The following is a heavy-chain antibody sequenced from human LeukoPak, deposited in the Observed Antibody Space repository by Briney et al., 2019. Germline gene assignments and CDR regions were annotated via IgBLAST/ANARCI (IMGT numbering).Heavy chain of an antibody. Sequence: KASETLSLTCTVSGGSISSSSYYWSWIRQPPGKGLEWIGYIYYSGSTNYNPSLKSRVTISVDTSKNQFSLKLSSVTAADTAVYYCARDPNSILQPRSSIAAAGFDPWGQGTLVTVSS. V-gene: IGHV4-61*01. CDR2: IYYSGST. CDR1: GGSISSSSYY. CDR3: ARDPNSILQPRSSIAAAGFDP. J-gene: IGHJ5*02. D-gene: IGHD6-13*01.